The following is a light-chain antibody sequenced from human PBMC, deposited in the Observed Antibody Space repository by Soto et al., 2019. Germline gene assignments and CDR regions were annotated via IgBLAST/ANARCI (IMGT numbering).Light chain of an antibody. CDR1: QSVSSN. Sequence: EIVMTQSPATLSVSPGERATLSCRASQSVSSNLAWYQQKPGQAPRLLIYGASTRATGIPARFSGSGSGTAFTPTISSRLSEDVAVSYCWLYNNWPPWTFGQGTKVEIK. CDR2: GAS. V-gene: IGKV3-15*01. J-gene: IGKJ1*01. CDR3: WLYNNWPPWT.